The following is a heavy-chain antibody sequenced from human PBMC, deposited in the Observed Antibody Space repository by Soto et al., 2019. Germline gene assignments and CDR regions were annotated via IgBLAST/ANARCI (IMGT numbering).Heavy chain of an antibody. Sequence: SETLSLTCTVSGASISSDEYYWTRVRQPPGKGLEWIGYIYYSGSTYYNPSLKSRVTISLDTSKNQFSLNLSSVTAADTAVFYCARGPRRNNYFDYWGQGTLVTVSS. CDR2: IYYSGST. CDR3: ARGPRRNNYFDY. V-gene: IGHV4-30-4*01. J-gene: IGHJ4*02. CDR1: GASISSDEYY.